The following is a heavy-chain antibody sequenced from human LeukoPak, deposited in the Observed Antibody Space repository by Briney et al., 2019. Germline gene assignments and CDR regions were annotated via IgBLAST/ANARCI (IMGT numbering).Heavy chain of an antibody. D-gene: IGHD3-10*01. CDR3: ARGNNGSGSYYPGDDY. CDR1: GYTFTSYG. Sequence: ASVKVSCKASGYTFTSYGISWVRQAPGQGLEWMGWISAYNGNTNYAQKLQGRVTMTTDTSTSTAYMELSSLRSEDTAVYYCARGNNGSGSYYPGDDYWGQGTLVTVSS. CDR2: ISAYNGNT. V-gene: IGHV1-18*01. J-gene: IGHJ4*02.